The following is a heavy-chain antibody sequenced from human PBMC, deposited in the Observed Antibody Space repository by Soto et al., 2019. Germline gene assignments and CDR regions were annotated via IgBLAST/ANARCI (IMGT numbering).Heavy chain of an antibody. J-gene: IGHJ4*02. CDR3: ASRDPGTSVDY. V-gene: IGHV4-4*02. CDR2: IYRTGST. CDR1: GGSFPSNNW. D-gene: IGHD1-7*01. Sequence: QVQLQESGPGLVKPSGTLSLTCAVSGGSFPSNNWWTWVLQPPGQGLEWIGEIYRTGSTNYNPSLKSRVTISLDKSENQFSLKVTSLTAADTAVYYCASRDPGTSVDYWGQGPLVPVSS.